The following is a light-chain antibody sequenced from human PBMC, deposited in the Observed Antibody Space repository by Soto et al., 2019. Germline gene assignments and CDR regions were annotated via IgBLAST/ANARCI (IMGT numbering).Light chain of an antibody. CDR1: QSVSEY. CDR2: DAS. CDR3: RHRVTWPTT. J-gene: IGKJ1*01. Sequence: ETVLTQSPDTLSLSPGERATLSCRASQSVSEYLAWYQQKPGQAPRLLIYDASNKATGIPARFSGSGSGTDFTLTINSLEPEDFAVYYCRHRVTWPTTFGQGTKVEIK. V-gene: IGKV3-11*01.